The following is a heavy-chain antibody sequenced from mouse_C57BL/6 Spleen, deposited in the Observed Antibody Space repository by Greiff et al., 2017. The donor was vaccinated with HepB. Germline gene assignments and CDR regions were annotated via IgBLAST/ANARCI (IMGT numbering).Heavy chain of an antibody. J-gene: IGHJ2*01. V-gene: IGHV1-59*01. CDR2: IDPSDSYT. CDR3: AITTGFDY. Sequence: VQLQQPGAELVRPGTSVKLSCKASGYTFTSYWMHWVKQRPGQGLEWIGVIDPSDSYTNYNQKFKGKATLTVDTSSSTAYMQRSSLTSEDSAVYYCAITTGFDYWGQGTTLTVSS. D-gene: IGHD1-1*01. CDR1: GYTFTSYW.